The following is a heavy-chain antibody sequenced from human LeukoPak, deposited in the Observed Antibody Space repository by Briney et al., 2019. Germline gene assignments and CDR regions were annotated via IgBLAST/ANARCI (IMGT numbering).Heavy chain of an antibody. CDR1: GGSISSSSYY. V-gene: IGHV4-39*06. CDR2: IYYSGST. CDR3: ARGYQLQPDAFDI. J-gene: IGHJ3*02. Sequence: SETLSLTCTVSGGSISSSSYYWGWIRQPPGKGLEWIGSIYYSGSTYYNPSLKSRVTISVDTSKNQFPLKLSSVTAADTAVYYCARGYQLQPDAFDIWGQGTMVTVSS. D-gene: IGHD2-2*01.